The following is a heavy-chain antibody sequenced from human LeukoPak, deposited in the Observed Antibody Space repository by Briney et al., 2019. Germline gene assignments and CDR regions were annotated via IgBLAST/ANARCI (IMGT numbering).Heavy chain of an antibody. CDR1: GYSISSSY. D-gene: IGHD4-17*01. CDR3: ARLRYTSFDY. V-gene: IGHV4-59*01. J-gene: IGHJ4*02. CDR2: IYYSGST. Sequence: SETLSLTCTVSGYSISSSYWSWIRQPAGKGLEWIGYIYYSGSTNYNPSLKSRVTISVDTSKNQFSLKLSSVTAADTAVYYCARLRYTSFDYWGQGTLVTASS.